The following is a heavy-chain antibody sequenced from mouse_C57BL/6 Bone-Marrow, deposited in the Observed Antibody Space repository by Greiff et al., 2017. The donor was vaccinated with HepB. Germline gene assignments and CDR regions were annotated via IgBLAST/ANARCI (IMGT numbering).Heavy chain of an antibody. CDR1: GYTFTSYW. CDR2: IDPYDSYT. V-gene: IGHV1-69*01. D-gene: IGHD3-2*02. J-gene: IGHJ2*01. Sequence: QVQLQQPGAELVMPGASVKLSCKASGYTFTSYWMHWVKQRPGQGLEWIGEIDPYDSYTNYNQKFKGKSTLTVDKSSSTAYMQLSSLTSEDSAVYYCARGQGLYYFDYGGQGTTITVSS. CDR3: ARGQGLYYFDY.